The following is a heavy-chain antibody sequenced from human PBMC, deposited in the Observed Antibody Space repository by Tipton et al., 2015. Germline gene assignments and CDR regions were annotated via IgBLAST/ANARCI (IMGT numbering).Heavy chain of an antibody. CDR2: IYFSGST. J-gene: IGHJ5*01. CDR3: ARDRRWSSSSWYGGWFDP. CDR1: GDSISGYS. V-gene: IGHV4-59*01. D-gene: IGHD6-13*01. Sequence: TLSLTCTVSGDSISGYSWSWIRQPPGKGLEWIGYIYFSGSTSYNPSLKSRVNITLDTSKNQLSLKLTSVTAADTAVYYCARDRRWSSSSWYGGWFDPWGQGTLVTVSS.